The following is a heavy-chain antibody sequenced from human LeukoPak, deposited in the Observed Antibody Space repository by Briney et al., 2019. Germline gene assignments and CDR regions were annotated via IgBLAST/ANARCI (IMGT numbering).Heavy chain of an antibody. Sequence: GGSLRLSCAASGFTFSSYGMHGVRQAPGKGLEGVAVIWYDGSNKYYADSVKGRFTISRDNSKNTLYLQMNSLRAEDTAVYYCARGSGDYVPDYFDYWGQGTLVTVS. CDR1: GFTFSSYG. D-gene: IGHD4-17*01. CDR3: ARGSGDYVPDYFDY. CDR2: IWYDGSNK. V-gene: IGHV3-33*01. J-gene: IGHJ4*02.